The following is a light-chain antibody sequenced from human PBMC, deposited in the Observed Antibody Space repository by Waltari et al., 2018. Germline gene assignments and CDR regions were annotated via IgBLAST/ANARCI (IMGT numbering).Light chain of an antibody. CDR1: SSDVGAYNF. CDR2: EVS. J-gene: IGLJ1*01. CDR3: SSYTTSTAPGV. V-gene: IGLV2-14*01. Sequence: QSALTQPASVSGSPGQSITISCTGTSSDVGAYNFVSWYQQHPGKAPHLIIYEVSERPPGVSNRFSGSKSDHAASLTISGLQAEDEADYYCSSYTTSTAPGVFGAGTKVTVL.